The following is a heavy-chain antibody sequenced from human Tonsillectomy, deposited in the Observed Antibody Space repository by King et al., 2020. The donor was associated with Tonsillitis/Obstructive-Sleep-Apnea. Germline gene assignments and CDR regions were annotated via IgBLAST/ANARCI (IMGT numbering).Heavy chain of an antibody. CDR2: IDPSDSYT. CDR1: GYSFTSYW. D-gene: IGHD2-15*01. J-gene: IGHJ6*02. V-gene: IGHV5-10-1*03. CDR3: ARQDGPLYSYYGMDV. Sequence: DVQLVESGAEVKKPGESLRISCKGSGYSFTSYWINWVRQMPGKGLEWMGRIDPSDSYTNYSPSFQGHVTISADKSISTAYLQWSSLKASDTAMYYCARQDGPLYSYYGMDVWGQGTTVIVSS.